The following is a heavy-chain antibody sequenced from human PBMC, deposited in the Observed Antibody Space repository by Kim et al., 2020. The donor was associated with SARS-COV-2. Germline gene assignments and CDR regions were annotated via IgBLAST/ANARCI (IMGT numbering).Heavy chain of an antibody. D-gene: IGHD2-8*01. Sequence: DSVNGRFTISRDNAKNSLYLQMNSLRAEDTTVYYCARGDIRLRWAIYMDVWGRGTTVTVSS. V-gene: IGHV3-7*01. J-gene: IGHJ6*03. CDR3: ARGDIRLRWAIYMDV.